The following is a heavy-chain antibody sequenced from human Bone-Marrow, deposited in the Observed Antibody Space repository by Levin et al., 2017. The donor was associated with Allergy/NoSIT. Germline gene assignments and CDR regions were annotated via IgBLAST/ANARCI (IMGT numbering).Heavy chain of an antibody. D-gene: IGHD5-12*01. V-gene: IGHV3-49*03. CDR3: TKDVGGYDHNWFDP. J-gene: IGHJ5*02. CDR1: GFIFGDYA. CDR2: IRSNGYGGTS. Sequence: TGGSLRLSCTTSGFIFGDYAMRWFRQAPGKGLEWVGLIRSNGYGGTSEYAASVKDRFFISRDDSKSITYLQMNSLKTEDTAVYYCTKDVGGYDHNWFDPWGQGTLVTVSS.